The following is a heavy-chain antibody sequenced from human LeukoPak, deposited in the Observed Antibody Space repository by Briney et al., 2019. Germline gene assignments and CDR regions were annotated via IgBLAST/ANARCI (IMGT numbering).Heavy chain of an antibody. D-gene: IGHD2-2*01. CDR2: IKPDGSEG. J-gene: IGHJ4*02. Sequence: GGSLRLSCAASGFIFSSYWMSWVRQAPGKGPEWAANIKPDGSEGSCVDSVKGRFTISRDNAKNSLYLEMNSLRSEDTAVYYCARGSVVAANFDFWGQGTLVTVSS. V-gene: IGHV3-7*04. CDR1: GFIFSSYW. CDR3: ARGSVVAANFDF.